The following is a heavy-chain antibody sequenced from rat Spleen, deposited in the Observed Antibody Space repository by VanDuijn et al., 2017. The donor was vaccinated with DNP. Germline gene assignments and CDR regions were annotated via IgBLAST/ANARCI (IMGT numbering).Heavy chain of an antibody. CDR1: GFTFSDYY. CDR3: ANGRYNSGYDYAMDA. CDR2: ISYDDSGT. D-gene: IGHD4-3*01. J-gene: IGHJ4*01. V-gene: IGHV5-22*01. Sequence: EVQLVESGGGLVQPGRSLKLSCAASGFTFSDYYMAWVRQAPKEGLEWVASISYDDSGTYYGDSVKGRFTISRDNAKSTLYLQMDSLRSEDTATYYCANGRYNSGYDYAMDAWGQGTSVTVSS.